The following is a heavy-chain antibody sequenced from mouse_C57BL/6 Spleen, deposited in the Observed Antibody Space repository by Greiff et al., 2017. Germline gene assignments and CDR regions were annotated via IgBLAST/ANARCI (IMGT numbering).Heavy chain of an antibody. Sequence: EVHLVESGPGMVKPSQSLSLTCTVTGYSITSGYDWHWIRHFPGNKLEWMGYISYSGSTNYNPSLKSRISLTHDTSKNHFFLKLNSVTTEDTATYYCAIGDYDGGYYFDYWGQGTTLTVSS. CDR2: ISYSGST. CDR3: AIGDYDGGYYFDY. J-gene: IGHJ2*01. D-gene: IGHD2-4*01. CDR1: GYSITSGYD. V-gene: IGHV3-1*01.